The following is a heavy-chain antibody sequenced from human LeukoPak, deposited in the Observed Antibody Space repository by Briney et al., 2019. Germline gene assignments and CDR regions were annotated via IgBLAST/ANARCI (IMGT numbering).Heavy chain of an antibody. D-gene: IGHD1-26*01. CDR3: AKDVRVGGGGMDV. CDR1: GFTFSNYA. Sequence: GGSLRRSCAASGFTFSNYAMNWVRQAPGKGLEWVSLISGSGVNTYYADSVKGRFTISRDTSKNTVSLQMNSLRGEDTAVYYCAKDVRVGGGGMDVWGQGTPVTVSS. J-gene: IGHJ6*02. CDR2: ISGSGVNT. V-gene: IGHV3-23*01.